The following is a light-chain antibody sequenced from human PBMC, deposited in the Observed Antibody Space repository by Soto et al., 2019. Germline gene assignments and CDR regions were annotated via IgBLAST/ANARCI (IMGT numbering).Light chain of an antibody. CDR2: EDH. CDR1: SSDVGTYNL. J-gene: IGLJ1*01. CDR3: CSYAGRSTFPYV. Sequence: QSVLAQPASVSGSPGQSITISCTGTSSDVGTYNLVSWYQHRPGKAPKLTIYEDHKRPSDISDRFSGSKSDNTASLTISGLQGEDEADYFCCSYAGRSTFPYVFGTGTKLTVL. V-gene: IGLV2-23*02.